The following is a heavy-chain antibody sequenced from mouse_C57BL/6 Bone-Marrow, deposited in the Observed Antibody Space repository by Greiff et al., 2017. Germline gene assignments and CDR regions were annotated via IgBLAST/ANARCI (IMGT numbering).Heavy chain of an antibody. Sequence: VQLQQSGAELVRPGASVKLSCTASGFNITDDYIHWVKQRPEQGLEWIGGIDPEIGDTEYASKFQGKATITSDTSSNTAYLQRSSLTSEDTAVYYCSSFDGDYFDFWGQGTPLTVAS. J-gene: IGHJ2*01. CDR1: GFNITDDY. CDR3: SSFDGDYFDF. V-gene: IGHV14-4*01. D-gene: IGHD2-3*01. CDR2: IDPEIGDT.